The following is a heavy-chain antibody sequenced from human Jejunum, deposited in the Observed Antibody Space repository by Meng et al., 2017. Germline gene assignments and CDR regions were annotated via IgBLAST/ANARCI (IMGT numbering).Heavy chain of an antibody. CDR2: IVVGSGDT. CDR1: GFTFTSPA. D-gene: IGHD3-10*01. V-gene: IGHV1-58*01. CDR3: ATPGGITGRSHWYFDL. Sequence: SVKVSCKASGFTFTSPAVQWVRQARGQRLEWIGWIVVGSGDTNYAQKFQERVTITRDMSSNTACMELSSLTSEDTAVYYCATPGGITGRSHWYFDLWGRGTLVTFSS. J-gene: IGHJ2*01.